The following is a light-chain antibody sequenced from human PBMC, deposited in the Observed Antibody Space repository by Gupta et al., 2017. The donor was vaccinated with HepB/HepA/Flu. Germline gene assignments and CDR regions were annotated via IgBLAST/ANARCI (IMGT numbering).Light chain of an antibody. CDR3: SSYAGNYNLV. V-gene: IGLV2-8*01. J-gene: IGLJ2*01. CDR1: SSDVGGYDF. CDR2: EVI. Sequence: QSALTQPPSASGSPGQSVTISCSGTSSDVGGYDFVSWYQQHPGKAPKLIIYEVIQRPSGVPDRVAGAKSGNTASRTVSGLQAEDEANYYCSSYAGNYNLVFGGGTKLTVL.